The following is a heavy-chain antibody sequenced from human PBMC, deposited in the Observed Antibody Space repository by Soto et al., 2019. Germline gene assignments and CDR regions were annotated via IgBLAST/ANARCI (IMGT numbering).Heavy chain of an antibody. CDR3: AHRLTLNSDWNYGRFDY. CDR2: TYWDDDK. D-gene: IGHD1-7*01. Sequence: QITLKESGPTLVKPTQTLTLTCTFSGFSLTTYGVGVGWIRQPPGKALQWLALTYWDDDKRYCPSLNTRLTITKDTSKNQVVLTMTNMDPVDTATYFCAHRLTLNSDWNYGRFDYWGQGTLVTVSS. J-gene: IGHJ4*02. CDR1: GFSLTTYGVG. V-gene: IGHV2-5*02.